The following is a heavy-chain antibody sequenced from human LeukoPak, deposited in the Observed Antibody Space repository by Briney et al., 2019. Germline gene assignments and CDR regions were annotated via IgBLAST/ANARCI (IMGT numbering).Heavy chain of an antibody. Sequence: SETLSLTCTVSGGSISSSSHYWGWIRQPPGKGLEWIGEINHSGSTNYNPSLKSRVTISVDTSKNQFSLKLSSVTAADTAVYYCARGPLVVIKIGFDYWGQGTLVTVSS. CDR1: GGSISSSSHY. CDR3: ARGPLVVIKIGFDY. V-gene: IGHV4-39*07. CDR2: INHSGST. D-gene: IGHD3-22*01. J-gene: IGHJ4*02.